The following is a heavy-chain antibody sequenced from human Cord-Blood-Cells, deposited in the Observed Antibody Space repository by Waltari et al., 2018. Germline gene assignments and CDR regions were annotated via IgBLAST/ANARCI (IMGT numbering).Heavy chain of an antibody. CDR2: ISYDGSNK. Sequence: QVQLVESGGGVVQPGRSLSLSCAASGFPFSRYAMHWVRQAPGKGLEWVAVISYDGSNKYYADSVKGRFTISRDNSKNTLYLQMNSLRAEDTAVYYCARCWDYWGQGTLVTVSS. CDR1: GFPFSRYA. V-gene: IGHV3-30*04. CDR3: ARCWDY. J-gene: IGHJ4*02.